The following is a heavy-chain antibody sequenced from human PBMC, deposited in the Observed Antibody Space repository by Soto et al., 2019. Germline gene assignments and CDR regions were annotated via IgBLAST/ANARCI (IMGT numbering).Heavy chain of an antibody. Sequence: EVQLVESGGGLVKPGGSLRLSCAASGFTFSSYSMNWVRQAPGKGLEWVSSISSSSSYIYYADSVKGRFTISRDNAKNSLYLQMNSLRAEYTAVYYCARDITSIAARKFDYWGQGTLVTVSS. CDR2: ISSSSSYI. V-gene: IGHV3-21*01. J-gene: IGHJ4*02. CDR1: GFTFSSYS. D-gene: IGHD6-6*01. CDR3: ARDITSIAARKFDY.